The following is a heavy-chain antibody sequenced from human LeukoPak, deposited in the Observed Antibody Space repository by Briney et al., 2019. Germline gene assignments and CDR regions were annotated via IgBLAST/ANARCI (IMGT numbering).Heavy chain of an antibody. D-gene: IGHD2-2*01. CDR1: GGSFSGYY. CDR2: INHSGST. V-gene: IGHV4-34*01. CDR3: ASGQKRAPIVVVPAARYVY. Sequence: NSSETLSLTCAVYGGSFSGYYWSWIRQPPGKGLEWIGEINHSGSTNYNPSLKSRVTISVDTSKNQFSLKLSSVTAADTAVYYCASGQKRAPIVVVPAARYVYWGQGTLVTVSS. J-gene: IGHJ4*02.